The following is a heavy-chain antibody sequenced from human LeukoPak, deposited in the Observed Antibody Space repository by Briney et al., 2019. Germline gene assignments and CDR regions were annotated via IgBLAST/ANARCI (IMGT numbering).Heavy chain of an antibody. V-gene: IGHV3-7*01. CDR3: SRDRDYYAIDY. CDR1: GFTFSNYW. Sequence: GGSERLSCAASGFTFSNYWMGWVRQAPGKGLEWVANIAKDGRGKNYVGSVKGRFTISRDNAKNSLYLQMNSLRAEDTAVYYCSRDRDYYAIDYWGQGTLVTVSA. J-gene: IGHJ4*02. D-gene: IGHD3-22*01. CDR2: IAKDGRGK.